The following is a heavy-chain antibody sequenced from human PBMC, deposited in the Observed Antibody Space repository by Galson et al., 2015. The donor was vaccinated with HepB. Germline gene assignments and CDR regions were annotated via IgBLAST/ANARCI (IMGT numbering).Heavy chain of an antibody. Sequence: SLRLSCAASGFTFSSYAMNWVRQAPGKGLEWVSVISAGGGSTYYADSVKGRFTISRDNSKNTLYLQMNSLRGEDTAAYYCAKSAAGPLREFDYWGQGTLVTVSS. CDR1: GFTFSSYA. D-gene: IGHD4-17*01. J-gene: IGHJ4*02. V-gene: IGHV3-23*01. CDR3: AKSAAGPLREFDY. CDR2: ISAGGGST.